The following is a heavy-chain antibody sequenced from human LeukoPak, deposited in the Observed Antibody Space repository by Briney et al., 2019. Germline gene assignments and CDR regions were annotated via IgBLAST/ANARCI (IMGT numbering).Heavy chain of an antibody. V-gene: IGHV4-59*01. D-gene: IGHD6-13*01. J-gene: IGHJ4*02. CDR2: MFYDGST. CDR3: ARVGSSWYYYFDY. Sequence: SETLSLTCTVSGASISSYYWSWIRESPGKGLEWIGYMFYDGSTKYNPSLKRRATVSIDTSKNQFSLRLTSVTAADTAVYYCARVGSSWYYYFDYWGQGTLVTVSS. CDR1: GASISSYY.